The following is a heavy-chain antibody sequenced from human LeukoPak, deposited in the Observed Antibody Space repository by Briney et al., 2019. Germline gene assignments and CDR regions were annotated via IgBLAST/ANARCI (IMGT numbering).Heavy chain of an antibody. Sequence: SETLSLTCTVSGGSISSSSYYWGWIRQPPGKGLEWIGSIYYSGSTYYNPSLKSRVTISVDTSKNQFSLKLSSVTAADTAAYYCARRIDYFDYWGQGTLVTVSS. J-gene: IGHJ4*02. D-gene: IGHD3-16*02. CDR3: ARRIDYFDY. V-gene: IGHV4-39*07. CDR1: GGSISSSSYY. CDR2: IYYSGST.